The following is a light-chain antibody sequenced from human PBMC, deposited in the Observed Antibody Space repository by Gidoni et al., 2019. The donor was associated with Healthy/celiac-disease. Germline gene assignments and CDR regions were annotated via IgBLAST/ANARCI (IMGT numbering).Light chain of an antibody. J-gene: IGKJ3*01. V-gene: IGKV1D-8*01. CDR3: RQYCSFPPFT. CDR1: QGISSY. CDR2: AAS. Sequence: VIGTTQPPPLLTESTGVRVTISCRMSQGISSYLAWNQQKPGKAPELLSYAASTLQSGVPSRFSGSGSWADFTLTISCLPSEDFATYCCRQYCSFPPFTFGPXTKVDIK.